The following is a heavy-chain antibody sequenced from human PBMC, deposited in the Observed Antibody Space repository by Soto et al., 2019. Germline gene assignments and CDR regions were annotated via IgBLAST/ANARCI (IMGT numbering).Heavy chain of an antibody. D-gene: IGHD3-3*01. CDR1: GYTFTGYY. CDR2: INPNSGGT. CDR3: TRHANPNSDFWSGYYEAPGWFDT. Sequence: QVQLLQSGAEVKKPGASVKVSCKASGYTFTGYYMHWLRQAPGQGLEWMGWINPNSGGTNYEQKFQGRVTMNRDTSISTAYMELSSLRSDDTAVYYFTRHANPNSDFWSGYYEAPGWFDTWVQGTLVTISS. J-gene: IGHJ5*02. V-gene: IGHV1-2*02.